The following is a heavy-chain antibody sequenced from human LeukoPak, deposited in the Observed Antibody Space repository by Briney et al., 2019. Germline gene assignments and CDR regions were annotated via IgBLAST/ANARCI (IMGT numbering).Heavy chain of an antibody. J-gene: IGHJ5*02. CDR2: INPNSGGT. Sequence: GASVKVSCKASGYTFTGYYMHWVRQAPGQGLEWMGWINPNSGGTNYAQKFQGRVTMTRDTSISTAYMELSRLRSDDTAVYYCASNFPYCSGGSCRSNWFDPWGQGTLVTVSS. CDR1: GYTFTGYY. CDR3: ASNFPYCSGGSCRSNWFDP. D-gene: IGHD2-15*01. V-gene: IGHV1-2*02.